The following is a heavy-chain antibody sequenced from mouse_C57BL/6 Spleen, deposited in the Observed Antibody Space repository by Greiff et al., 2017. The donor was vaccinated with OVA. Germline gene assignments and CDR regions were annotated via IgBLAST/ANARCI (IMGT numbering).Heavy chain of an antibody. CDR2: IDPETGGT. D-gene: IGHD2-5*01. CDR3: TRSDYYSNYWFAY. J-gene: IGHJ3*01. CDR1: GYTFTDYE. V-gene: IGHV1-15*01. Sequence: VKLMESGAELVRPGASVTLSCKASGYTFTDYEMHWVKQTPVHGLEWIGAIDPETGGTAYNQKFKGKAILTADKSSSTAYMELRSLTSEDSAVYYCTRSDYYSNYWFAYWGQGTLVTVSA.